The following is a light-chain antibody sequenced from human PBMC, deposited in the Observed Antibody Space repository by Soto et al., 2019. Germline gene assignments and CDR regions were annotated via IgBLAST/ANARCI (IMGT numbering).Light chain of an antibody. J-gene: IGKJ1*01. Sequence: DIQMTQSPSTLSASVGDRVTITCRASQSISSWLAWYQQKPGRAPKLLIYDASSLESGVPSRFSGSGSGTEFTLTISSLQPDDFATYYCQQYSSDSLGWTFGQGTKVEIK. V-gene: IGKV1-5*01. CDR3: QQYSSDSLGWT. CDR2: DAS. CDR1: QSISSW.